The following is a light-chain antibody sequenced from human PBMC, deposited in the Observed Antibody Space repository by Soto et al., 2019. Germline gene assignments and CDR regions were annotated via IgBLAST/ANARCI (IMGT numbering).Light chain of an antibody. CDR3: KSYDSSLSGSVV. V-gene: IGLV1-40*01. CDR1: SSNIGAGYD. J-gene: IGLJ2*01. CDR2: GNS. Sequence: QAVLTQPPSVSGAPGQRVTISCNGSSSNIGAGYDVHWYQQLPGTAPKLLIYGNSNRPSGVPDRFSGSKSGTSASLAITGLQAEDEADYYCKSYDSSLSGSVVFGGGTKLTVL.